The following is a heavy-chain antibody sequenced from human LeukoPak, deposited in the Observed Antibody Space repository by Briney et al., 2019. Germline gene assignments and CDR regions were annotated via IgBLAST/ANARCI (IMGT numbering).Heavy chain of an antibody. CDR1: GYSISSGYY. CDR3: ARNYCSGGSCYPNDAFDI. CDR2: IYHSGST. V-gene: IGHV4-38-2*01. D-gene: IGHD2-15*01. Sequence: PSETLSLTCAVSGYSISSGYYWGWIRQPPGKGLEWIGIIYHSGSTYYNPSLKSRVTISVDTSKNQFSLKLSSVTAADTAVYYCARNYCSGGSCYPNDAFDIWGQGTMVTVSS. J-gene: IGHJ3*02.